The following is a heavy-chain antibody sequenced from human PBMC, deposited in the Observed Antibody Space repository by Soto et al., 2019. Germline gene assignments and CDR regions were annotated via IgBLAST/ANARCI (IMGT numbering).Heavy chain of an antibody. V-gene: IGHV1-3*01. CDR2: INAGNGNT. CDR3: AREGWRYCSGGSCYGAYGMDV. D-gene: IGHD2-15*01. Sequence: ASVKVSCKASGYTFTSYAMHWVRQAPGQRLEWMGWINAGNGNTKYSQKFQGRVTITRDTSASTAYMELSSLRSEDTAVYYCAREGWRYCSGGSCYGAYGMDVWGQGTTVTVSS. CDR1: GYTFTSYA. J-gene: IGHJ6*02.